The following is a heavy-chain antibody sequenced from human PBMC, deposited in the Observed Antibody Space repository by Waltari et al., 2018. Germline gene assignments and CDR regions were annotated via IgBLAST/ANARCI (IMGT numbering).Heavy chain of an antibody. CDR3: AKADYYGSGILYYFDY. D-gene: IGHD3-10*01. J-gene: IGHJ4*02. V-gene: IGHV3-23*04. Sequence: EVQLVESGGGLVQPGGSLRLSCAASGFTFSSYAMSWVRQAPGKGLEWVSAISGSGGSTYYADSVKGRFTISRDNSKNTLYLQMNSLRAEDTAVYYCAKADYYGSGILYYFDYWGQGTLVTVSS. CDR2: ISGSGGST. CDR1: GFTFSSYA.